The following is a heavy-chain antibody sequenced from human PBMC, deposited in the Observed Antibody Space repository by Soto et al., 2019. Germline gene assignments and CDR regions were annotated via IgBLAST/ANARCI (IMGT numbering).Heavy chain of an antibody. CDR2: TSYSGTT. CDR3: ATMGTPVTGLYYFAH. Sequence: QVQLQESGPGLVKPSQTLSLTCTVSGGSMSSGIYYWSWIRQPPGKGLECIGFTSYSGTTYYNTSLWSRVSMSVDTSKNQFSLHVNSVTAADTAVYYCATMGTPVTGLYYFAHWGQGTLVTVSS. D-gene: IGHD4-17*01. CDR1: GGSMSSGIYY. V-gene: IGHV4-30-4*01. J-gene: IGHJ4*02.